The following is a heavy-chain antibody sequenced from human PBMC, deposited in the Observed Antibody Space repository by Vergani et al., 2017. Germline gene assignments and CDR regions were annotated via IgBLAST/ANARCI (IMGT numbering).Heavy chain of an antibody. J-gene: IGHJ4*02. CDR2: VNTNTGGT. V-gene: IGHV1-2*04. D-gene: IGHD3-22*01. CDR3: AGGGKYYGSTGYVDY. Sequence: QVQLVQSGAVVLKPGASVKVSCTGSGYTFTDFYIHWLRQAPGQGLEWLGWVNTNTGGTNYAPQFRGSVTITRDTSISTAYILLPSLRSDDPTVYYCAGGGKYYGSTGYVDYWGRGTLVTVSS. CDR1: GYTFTDFY.